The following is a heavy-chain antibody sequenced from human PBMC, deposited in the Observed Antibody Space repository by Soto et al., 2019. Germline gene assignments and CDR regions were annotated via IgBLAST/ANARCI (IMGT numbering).Heavy chain of an antibody. CDR2: INPNSGGT. CDR3: AKERGRYYDSSGYLDY. D-gene: IGHD3-22*01. V-gene: IGHV1-2*04. CDR1: GYTFTGYY. J-gene: IGHJ4*02. Sequence: ASVKVSCKASGYTFTGYYMHWVRQAPGQGLEWMGWINPNSGGTNYAQKFQGWVTMTRDTSISTAYMELSRLRSDDTAVYYCAKERGRYYDSSGYLDYWGQGTLVTVSS.